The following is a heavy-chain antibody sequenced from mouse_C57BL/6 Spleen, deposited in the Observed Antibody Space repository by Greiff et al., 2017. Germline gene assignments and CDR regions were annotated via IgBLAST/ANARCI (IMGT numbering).Heavy chain of an antibody. D-gene: IGHD2-4*01. CDR3: AREKDDYAWFAY. CDR2: INPGSGGT. V-gene: IGHV1-54*01. J-gene: IGHJ3*01. CDR1: GYAFTNYL. Sequence: QVQLKQSGAELVRPGTSVKVSCKASGYAFTNYLIEWVKQRPGQGLEWIGVINPGSGGTNYNEKFKGKATLTADKSSSTAYMQLSSLTSEDSAVYFCAREKDDYAWFAYWGQGTLVTVSA.